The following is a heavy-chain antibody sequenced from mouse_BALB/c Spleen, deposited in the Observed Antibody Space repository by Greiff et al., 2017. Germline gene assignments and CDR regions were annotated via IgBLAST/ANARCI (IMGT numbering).Heavy chain of an antibody. V-gene: IGHV3-5*02. CDR2: IYYSGTI. J-gene: IGHJ1*01. Sequence: DVMLVESGPGLVKPSQTVSLTCTVTGISITTGNYRWSWIRQFPGNKLEWIGYIYYSGTITYNPSLTSRTTITRDTSKNQFFLEMNSLTAEDTATYYCARDDYRYDCWYFDVWGAGTTVTVSS. D-gene: IGHD2-14*01. CDR3: ARDDYRYDCWYFDV. CDR1: GISITTGNYR.